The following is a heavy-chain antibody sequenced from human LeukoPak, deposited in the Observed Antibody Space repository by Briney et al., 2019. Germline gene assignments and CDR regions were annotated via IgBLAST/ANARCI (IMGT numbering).Heavy chain of an antibody. J-gene: IGHJ4*02. CDR3: ARHAAAGKREHFDY. V-gene: IGHV3-48*03. CDR1: GFTFSSYE. D-gene: IGHD6-13*01. CDR2: ISSSGSTI. Sequence: GGSLRLSCAASGFTFSSYEMNWVRQAPGKGLEWVSYISSSGSTIYYADSVKGRFTISRDNAKNSLYLQMNSLRAEDTAVYYCARHAAAGKREHFDYWGQGTLVTVSS.